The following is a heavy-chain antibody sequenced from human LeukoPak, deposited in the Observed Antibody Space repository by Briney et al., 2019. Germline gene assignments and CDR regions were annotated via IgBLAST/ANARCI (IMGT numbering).Heavy chain of an antibody. CDR3: ARDGVVVTALGREMSPDY. V-gene: IGHV4-30-4*01. D-gene: IGHD2-21*02. CDR1: GGSISSGDYY. J-gene: IGHJ4*02. CDR2: IYYSGST. Sequence: SETLSLTCTVSGGSISSGDYYWSWIRQPPGKGLEWIGYIYYSGSTYYNPSLKSRVTISVDTSKNQFSPKLSSVTAADTAVYYCARDGVVVTALGREMSPDYWGQGTLVTVSS.